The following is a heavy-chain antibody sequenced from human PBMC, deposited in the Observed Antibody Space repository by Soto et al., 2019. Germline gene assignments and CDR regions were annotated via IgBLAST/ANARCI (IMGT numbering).Heavy chain of an antibody. CDR1: GFIFRASA. D-gene: IGHD4-17*01. CDR2: IRDKANSYAT. Sequence: EVQLVESGGGLVQPGGSLKLSCVASGFIFRASAVHWVRQTSGKGLEWVGRIRDKANSYATTYAASLKGRFTISRDDSKNTAYLQMNSLKIEDTAVYYCTDGDDAHHWGQGTLVTVSS. V-gene: IGHV3-73*01. CDR3: TDGDDAHH. J-gene: IGHJ5*02.